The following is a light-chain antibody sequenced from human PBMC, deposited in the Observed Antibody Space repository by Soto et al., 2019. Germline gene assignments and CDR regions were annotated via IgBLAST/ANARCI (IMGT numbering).Light chain of an antibody. J-gene: IGLJ1*01. Sequence: QPVLIQPPSASGSPGQSVTISCTGTSSDVGGYDYVSWFQHHPGKAPKLMIYEVGKRHSGVPDRFSGSKSGNTASLTVSGLQAEDEADYYCSSYAGSNYYVFGTGTKVTV. V-gene: IGLV2-8*01. CDR2: EVG. CDR1: SSDVGGYDY. CDR3: SSYAGSNYYV.